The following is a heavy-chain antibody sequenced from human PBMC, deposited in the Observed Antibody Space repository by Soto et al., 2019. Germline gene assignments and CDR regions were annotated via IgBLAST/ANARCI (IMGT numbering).Heavy chain of an antibody. V-gene: IGHV5-51*01. Sequence: GESLKISCKVSGYNFAGYWIAWLRQMPGKGLELMGIIYPSDSDTRYRPSFQGQVTISADKSISSAYLQWSSLRASDTAMYYCARGGVSTRTFDYWGQGTPVTLSS. CDR2: IYPSDSDT. CDR3: ARGGVSTRTFDY. D-gene: IGHD3-3*01. J-gene: IGHJ4*02. CDR1: GYNFAGYW.